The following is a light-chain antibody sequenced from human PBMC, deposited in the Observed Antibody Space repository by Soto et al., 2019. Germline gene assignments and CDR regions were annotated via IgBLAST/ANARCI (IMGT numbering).Light chain of an antibody. CDR3: SSYTSISTYV. CDR1: SSDAGGYDF. J-gene: IGLJ1*01. V-gene: IGLV2-14*03. Sequence: QSALTQPRSVSGSPGQSVTISCTGTSSDAGGYDFVSWYQQHPGKAPRLMIYDVSHRPSGVSDRFSASKSGNTASLTISGLLAEDEADYYCSSYTSISTYVFGTGTKVTVL. CDR2: DVS.